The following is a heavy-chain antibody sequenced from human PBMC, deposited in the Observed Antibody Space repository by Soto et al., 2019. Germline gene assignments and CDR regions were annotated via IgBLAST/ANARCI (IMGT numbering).Heavy chain of an antibody. D-gene: IGHD6-13*01. CDR2: ISYDGSNK. V-gene: IGHV3-30-3*01. CDR3: TAYSSSWYYYYYGMDV. J-gene: IGHJ6*02. Sequence: TGGSLRLSCAASGFTFSSYAMHWVRQAPGKGLEWVAVISYDGSNKYYADSVKGRFTISRDNSKNTLYLQMNSLRAEDTAVYYYTAYSSSWYYYYYGMDVWGQGTTVTVSS. CDR1: GFTFSSYA.